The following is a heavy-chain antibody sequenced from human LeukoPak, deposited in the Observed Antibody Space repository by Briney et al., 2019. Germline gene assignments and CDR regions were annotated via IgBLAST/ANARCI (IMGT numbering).Heavy chain of an antibody. CDR1: GAFITNSHW. CDR2: IYHSGTT. CDR3: ATYFYGEYGSYYFDY. J-gene: IGHJ4*02. D-gene: IGHD4-17*01. V-gene: IGHV4-4*02. Sequence: SETLSLTCAVSGAFITNSHWWSWARQPPGKGLEWIGEIYHSGTTNYNPSLRSRVTMSVDKSKNQFSLKLSSVTAADTAVYYCATYFYGEYGSYYFDYWGQGTLVTVSS.